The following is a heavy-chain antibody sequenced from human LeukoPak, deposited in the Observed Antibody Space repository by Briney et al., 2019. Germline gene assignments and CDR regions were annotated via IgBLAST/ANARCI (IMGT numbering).Heavy chain of an antibody. Sequence: GASVKVSCKASGYTFTSYYMHWVRQAPGQGLERMGIINPSGGSTSYAQKFQGRVTMTRDTSTSTVYMELSSLRSEDTAVYYCARASDYGDQTDYFDYWGQGTLVTVSS. D-gene: IGHD4-17*01. V-gene: IGHV1-46*01. CDR3: ARASDYGDQTDYFDY. J-gene: IGHJ4*02. CDR1: GYTFTSYY. CDR2: INPSGGST.